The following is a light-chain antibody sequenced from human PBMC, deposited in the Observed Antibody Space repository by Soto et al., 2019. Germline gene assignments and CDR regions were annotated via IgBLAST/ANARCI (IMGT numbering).Light chain of an antibody. CDR2: EVS. CDR1: SSDVGSYNL. J-gene: IGLJ1*01. V-gene: IGLV2-23*02. CDR3: CSSAGSSTFDV. Sequence: QSALTQPASVSGSPGHSITFSCTGTSSDVGSYNLVSWYQQHPGKAPKLMIYEVSKRPSGVSNRFSGSKSGNTASLTISRLQAEDEADYYCCSSAGSSTFDVFGAGTKVT.